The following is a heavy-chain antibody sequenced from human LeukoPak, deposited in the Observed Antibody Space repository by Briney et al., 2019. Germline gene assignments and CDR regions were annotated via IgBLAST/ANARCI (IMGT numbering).Heavy chain of an antibody. Sequence: GGSLRLSCAASGFIFDDYSMHWVRQAPGKGLEWVSLISWDGTSTSYADSVRGRFTISRDNSKKSLYLQMNSLRTEDTALYYCAKDLAPDGIDTPLSGGFDSWGQGTLVTVSS. CDR2: ISWDGTST. J-gene: IGHJ5*01. D-gene: IGHD6-13*01. CDR3: AKDLAPDGIDTPLSGGFDS. CDR1: GFIFDDYS. V-gene: IGHV3-43*01.